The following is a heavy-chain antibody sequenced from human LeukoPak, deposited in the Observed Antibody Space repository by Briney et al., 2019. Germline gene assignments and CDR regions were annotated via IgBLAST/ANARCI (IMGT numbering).Heavy chain of an antibody. CDR1: GGSISSYY. CDR2: IYYSGST. V-gene: IGHV4-59*08. Sequence: PSETLSLTCTVSGGSISSYYWSWIRQPPGKGLEWIGYIYYSGSTNYNPSLKSRVTISVDTSKNQFSLKLSSVTAADTAVYYCARLPRTWFGELSGGMDVWGQGTTVTVSS. D-gene: IGHD3-10*01. J-gene: IGHJ6*02. CDR3: ARLPRTWFGELSGGMDV.